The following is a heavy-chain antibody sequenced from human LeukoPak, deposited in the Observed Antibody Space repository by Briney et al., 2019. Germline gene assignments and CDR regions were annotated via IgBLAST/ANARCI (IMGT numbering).Heavy chain of an antibody. CDR1: GFNFGDYA. J-gene: IGHJ4*02. V-gene: IGHV3-49*03. Sequence: AGGSLRLSCTASGFNFGDYAMSWFRQAPGKGLEWVGFIRSKLFDETTQYAAAVKGRFTISRDDSKSIAYLQMNSLKTEDTAVYYCTRSILFLAYWGQGTLVTVSS. D-gene: IGHD2-2*02. CDR3: TRSILFLAY. CDR2: IRSKLFDETT.